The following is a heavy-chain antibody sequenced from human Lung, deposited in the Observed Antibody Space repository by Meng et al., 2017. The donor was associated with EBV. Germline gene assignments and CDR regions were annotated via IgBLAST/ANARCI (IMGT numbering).Heavy chain of an antibody. CDR3: AVDPLLDDYGNSFDY. D-gene: IGHD4-11*01. CDR1: GGSINSYY. CDR2: FHTSGGT. J-gene: IGHJ4*02. V-gene: IGHV4-4*07. Sequence: QTQVQESGPRMMKPSDTLSLTYPVSGGSINSYYWHWIRQPAGKGLEWIGRFHTSGGTKYNPSLKSRVTMSVDMSKSQLSLNLNSVTAADTAVYYCAVDPLLDDYGNSFDYWGQGTLVTVSS.